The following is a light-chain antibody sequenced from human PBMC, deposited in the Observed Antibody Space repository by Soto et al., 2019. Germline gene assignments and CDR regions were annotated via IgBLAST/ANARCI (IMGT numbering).Light chain of an antibody. CDR3: SAYAGSKDV. Sequence: QSVLTQPPSASGSPGQSVTISCTGTSSDVGGYNYVSWYQQHTGKAPKLMIYEVSKRPSGVPDRFSGSKSGNTASLTVSGLQAEDEADYFCSAYAGSKDVFGTGTKLTVL. J-gene: IGLJ1*01. CDR1: SSDVGGYNY. V-gene: IGLV2-8*01. CDR2: EVS.